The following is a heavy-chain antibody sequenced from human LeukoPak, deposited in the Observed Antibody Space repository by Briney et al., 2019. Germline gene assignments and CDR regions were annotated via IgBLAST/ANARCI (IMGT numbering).Heavy chain of an antibody. D-gene: IGHD4-17*01. V-gene: IGHV3-30-3*01. CDR1: GFTFSSYA. CDR3: ARVLTTVTTFYYGMDV. J-gene: IGHJ6*02. Sequence: GRSLRLSCAASGFTFSSYAMHWVRQAPGKGLEWAAVISYDGSNKYYADSVKGRFTISRDNSKNTLYLQMNSLRAEDTAVYYCARVLTTVTTFYYGMDVWGQGTTVTVSS. CDR2: ISYDGSNK.